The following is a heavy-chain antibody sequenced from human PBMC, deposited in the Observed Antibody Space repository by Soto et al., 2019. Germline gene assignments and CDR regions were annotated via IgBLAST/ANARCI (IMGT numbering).Heavy chain of an antibody. D-gene: IGHD3-22*01. CDR3: ARDYDSSGYLFDY. Sequence: ASVKGCCKASGYTFTSYAMHWVRQAPGQRLEWMGWINAGNGNTKYSQKFQGRVTITRDTSASTAYMELSSLRSEDTAVYYCARDYDSSGYLFDYWGQGTLVTVSS. CDR1: GYTFTSYA. CDR2: INAGNGNT. V-gene: IGHV1-3*01. J-gene: IGHJ4*02.